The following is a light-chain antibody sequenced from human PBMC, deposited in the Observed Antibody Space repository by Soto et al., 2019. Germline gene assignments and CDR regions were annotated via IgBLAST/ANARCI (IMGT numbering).Light chain of an antibody. CDR1: SSDVGGYNY. V-gene: IGLV2-8*01. J-gene: IGLJ1*01. CDR3: ISYAGSDNFV. CDR2: EVS. Sequence: LTQPPSASGSPGQSVTISCTGTSSDVGGYNYVSWYQQHPGKAPKLMIYEVSKRPSGVPDRFSGSKSDNTAYLTVSGLQAEDEADYYCISYAGSDNFVFGTGTKVTV.